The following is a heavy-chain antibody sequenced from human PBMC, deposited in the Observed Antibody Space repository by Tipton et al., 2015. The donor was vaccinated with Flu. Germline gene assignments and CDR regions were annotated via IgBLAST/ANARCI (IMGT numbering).Heavy chain of an antibody. CDR2: IYTSGST. J-gene: IGHJ5*02. D-gene: IGHD3-10*01. CDR3: ARDTRFGDEWFDP. V-gene: IGHV4-4*07. Sequence: TLSLTCTVSGDSISSYYWSWIRQPAGKGLEWIGRIYTSGSTNYNPSLKSRVTMSVDTSKNQFSLKLSSVTAADTAVYYCARDTRFGDEWFDPWGQGTLVTVSS. CDR1: GDSISSYY.